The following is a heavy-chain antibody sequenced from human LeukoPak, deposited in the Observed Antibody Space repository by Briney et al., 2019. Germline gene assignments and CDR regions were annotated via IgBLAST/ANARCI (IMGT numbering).Heavy chain of an antibody. D-gene: IGHD3/OR15-3a*01. CDR2: ISGSGGST. J-gene: IGHJ4*02. V-gene: IGHV3-23*01. CDR1: GFTVSSRY. Sequence: GGSLRLSCAASGFTVSSRYMSWVRQAPGKGLEWVSAISGSGGSTYYADSVKGRFTISRDNSKNTLYLQMNSLRAEDTAVYYCAKDRGTGYLDYWGQGTLVTVSS. CDR3: AKDRGTGYLDY.